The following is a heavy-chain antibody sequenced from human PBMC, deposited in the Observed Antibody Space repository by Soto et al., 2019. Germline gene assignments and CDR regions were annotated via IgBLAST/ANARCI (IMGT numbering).Heavy chain of an antibody. Sequence: SVKVSCKASGGTFSSYTISWVRQAPGQGLEWMGRIIPILGIANYAQKFQGRVTITADKSTSTAYMELSSLRSEDTAVYYCARDGPTGIAAAGTRDYWGQGTLVTVSS. CDR1: GGTFSSYT. J-gene: IGHJ4*02. D-gene: IGHD6-13*01. CDR2: IIPILGIA. V-gene: IGHV1-69*04. CDR3: ARDGPTGIAAAGTRDY.